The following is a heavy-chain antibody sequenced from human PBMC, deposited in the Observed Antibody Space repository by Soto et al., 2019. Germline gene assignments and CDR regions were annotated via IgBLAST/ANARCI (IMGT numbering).Heavy chain of an antibody. CDR3: ARLRGDYFDN. Sequence: EVQLVESGGGLVQPGGSLRLSCVASGFTFSAYWMTWVRQAPGKGLEWLANIKEDGSETHDLDGRFAISRDNAKNSLFLHLSSLRAEDTAVYYCARLRGDYFDNWGQGTLVTVSS. V-gene: IGHV3-7*01. J-gene: IGHJ4*02. CDR1: GFTFSAYW. CDR2: IKEDGSET.